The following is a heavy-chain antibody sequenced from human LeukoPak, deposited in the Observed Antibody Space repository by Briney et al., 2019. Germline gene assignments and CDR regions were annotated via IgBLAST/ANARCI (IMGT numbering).Heavy chain of an antibody. Sequence: PGGSLRLSCAASGFTFSDYYMSWIRQAPGKGLEWVSYISVIGTYTNSAVKGRFTISRDNAKSSPYLQMNSLRAEDTAVYYCARAFGASGRFDYWGQGTLVTVSS. CDR2: ISVIGTYT. V-gene: IGHV3-11*05. D-gene: IGHD3-10*01. CDR1: GFTFSDYY. CDR3: ARAFGASGRFDY. J-gene: IGHJ4*02.